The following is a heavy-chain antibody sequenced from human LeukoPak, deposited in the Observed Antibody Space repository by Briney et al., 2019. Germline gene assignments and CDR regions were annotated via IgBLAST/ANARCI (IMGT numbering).Heavy chain of an antibody. J-gene: IGHJ4*02. Sequence: GATVRLFCEACGFRYSCKWMRWARQAQGKGLEWVANIKYDGSEKYYVDSVKGRFTISRDNADNSLFLQMNSLRAEDTGVYYCASGRNYVYWGQGTLVTVSS. CDR3: ASGRNYVY. V-gene: IGHV3-7*01. CDR1: GFRYSCKW. CDR2: IKYDGSEK. D-gene: IGHD3-16*01.